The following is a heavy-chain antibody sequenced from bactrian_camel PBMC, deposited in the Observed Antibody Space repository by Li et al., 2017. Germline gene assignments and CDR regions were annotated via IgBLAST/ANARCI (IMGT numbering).Heavy chain of an antibody. D-gene: IGHD6*01. CDR2: INSGGGST. J-gene: IGHJ4*01. CDR1: GFIVSSYD. Sequence: VQLVESGGGLVQPGGALRLSCAASGFIVSSYDIVWVRQAPGKGLEWVSGINSGGGSTYYADSVKGRFTISGDNAKNTVYLQMNSLKSEDTALYYCAADYRYGGSWYDYWGQGTQVTVS. CDR3: AADYRYGGSWYDY. V-gene: IGHV3S40*01.